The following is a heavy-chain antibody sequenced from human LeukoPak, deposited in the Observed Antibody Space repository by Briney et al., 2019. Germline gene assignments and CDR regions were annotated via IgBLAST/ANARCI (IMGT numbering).Heavy chain of an antibody. D-gene: IGHD3-10*01. CDR3: ASATMVRWFDP. J-gene: IGHJ5*02. CDR1: GGSFSGYY. CDR2: INHSGST. V-gene: IGHV4-34*01. Sequence: SETLSLTCAVYGGSFSGYYWSWIRQPPGKGLEWIGEINHSGSTNYNPSLKSRVTISVDTSENQFSLKLSSVTAADTAVYYCASATMVRWFDPWGQGTLVTVSS.